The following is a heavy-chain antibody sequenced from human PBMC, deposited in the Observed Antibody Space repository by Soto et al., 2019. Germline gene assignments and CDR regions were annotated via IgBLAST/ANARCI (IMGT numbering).Heavy chain of an antibody. D-gene: IGHD1-26*01. J-gene: IGHJ6*02. Sequence: QVQLQQWGAGLLKPSGTLSLTCAVSGGSFSGYYWTWIRQSPGKGLEWIGEIDHSGSTNSNPSLKSRVTISVDTSKNQFSLKMTSVTAADTSVYYCARGTYMGARADDYYGMDVWGQGTTVTVSS. CDR1: GGSFSGYY. CDR3: ARGTYMGARADDYYGMDV. CDR2: IDHSGST. V-gene: IGHV4-34*01.